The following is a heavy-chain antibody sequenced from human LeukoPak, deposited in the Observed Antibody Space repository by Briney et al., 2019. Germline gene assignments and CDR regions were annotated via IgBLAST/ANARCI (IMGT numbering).Heavy chain of an antibody. D-gene: IGHD2-15*01. CDR3: AKILGYCSGGSCYVEYFQH. CDR2: IRGSDGST. CDR1: GFIFSSYA. V-gene: IGHV3-23*01. Sequence: GRSLRLFCAVSGFIFSSYAMTWVRQAPGKGLEWVSGIRGSDGSTYYADYVKGRFTISRHNFKNTLYLQMNNLRAEDTAVYYCAKILGYCSGGSCYVEYFQHWGQGTLVTVSS. J-gene: IGHJ1*01.